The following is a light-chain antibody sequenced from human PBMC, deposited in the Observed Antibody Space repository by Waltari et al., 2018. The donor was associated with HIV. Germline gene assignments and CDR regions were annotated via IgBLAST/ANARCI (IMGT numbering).Light chain of an antibody. CDR1: SSDVGGYNS. CDR3: SSYTSSSTLAV. V-gene: IGLV2-14*01. Sequence: QSALTQPASVSGSPGQSITISCTGTSSDVGGYNSVSWYQHHPGKAPKLLIYEVSNRPSGVSIRFSGSKSGNTASLIISGLQAEDEADYYCSSYTSSSTLAVFGGGTKLTVL. J-gene: IGLJ2*01. CDR2: EVS.